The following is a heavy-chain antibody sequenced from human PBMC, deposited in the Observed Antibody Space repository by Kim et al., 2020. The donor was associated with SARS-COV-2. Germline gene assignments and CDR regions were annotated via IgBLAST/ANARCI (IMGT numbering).Heavy chain of an antibody. CDR3: AISRHSSSWYNTGGGAFDI. D-gene: IGHD6-13*01. Sequence: ASVKVSCKASGYTFTSYGISWVRQAPGQGLEWMGWISAYNGNTNYAQKLQGRVTMTTDTSTSTAYMELRSLRSDDTAVYYCAISRHSSSWYNTGGGAFDIWGQGTMVTVSS. J-gene: IGHJ3*02. CDR1: GYTFTSYG. V-gene: IGHV1-18*01. CDR2: ISAYNGNT.